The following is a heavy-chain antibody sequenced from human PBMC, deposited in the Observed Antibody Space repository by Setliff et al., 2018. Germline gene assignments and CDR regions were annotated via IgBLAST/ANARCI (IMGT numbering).Heavy chain of an antibody. V-gene: IGHV1-69*06. CDR2: IIPIFGTA. CDR1: GGTFSSYD. D-gene: IGHD6-13*01. J-gene: IGHJ4*02. CDR3: AREVGSRLDY. Sequence: ASVKVSCKASGGTFSSYDISWVRQAPGQGLEWMGRIIPIFGTANYAQKFQGRVTITADKSTSTAYMELRSLRSDDTAVYYCAREVGSRLDYWGQGTLVTVSS.